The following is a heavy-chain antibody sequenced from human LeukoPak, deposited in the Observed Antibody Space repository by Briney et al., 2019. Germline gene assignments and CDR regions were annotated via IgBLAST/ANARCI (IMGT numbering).Heavy chain of an antibody. J-gene: IGHJ4*02. CDR1: GGSISSGDYY. D-gene: IGHD3-3*01. CDR3: ARGGFGVPFDY. CDR2: IYYSGST. Sequence: SQTLSLTYTVSGGSISSGDYYWSWIRQPPGKGLEWIGYIYYSGSTYYNPSLKSRVTISVDTSKNQFSLKLSSVTAADTAVYYCARGGFGVPFDYWGQGTLVTVSS. V-gene: IGHV4-30-4*01.